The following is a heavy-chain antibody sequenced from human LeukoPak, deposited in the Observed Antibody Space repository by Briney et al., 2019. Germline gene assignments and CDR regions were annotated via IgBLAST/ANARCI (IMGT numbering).Heavy chain of an antibody. CDR3: ARDRDSSGWHVADY. CDR1: GYTFRSYD. J-gene: IGHJ4*02. D-gene: IGHD6-19*01. CDR2: ISPNNGNT. V-gene: IGHV1-18*01. Sequence: GASVTVSCTASGYTFRSYDITWVRQAPGQGLEWMGWISPNNGNTNYAQKFQGRVTMTTDTPTSTAYMEMRSLRSDDTAVYYCARDRDSSGWHVADYWGQGTLVTVSS.